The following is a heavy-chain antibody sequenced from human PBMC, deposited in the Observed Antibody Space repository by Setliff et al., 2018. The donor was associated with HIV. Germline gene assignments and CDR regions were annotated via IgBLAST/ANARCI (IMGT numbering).Heavy chain of an antibody. Sequence: GASVKVSCKASGSTFTGHYLHWVRQAPGQGLEWLGWVSPNSGDAIYAQNFQGRVTMTRDTSINAAYMELRGLRSDDTAVYYCARNFGLSPSGKYYYSYGMDIWGQGTTVTVSS. CDR2: VSPNSGDA. CDR3: ARNFGLSPSGKYYYSYGMDI. J-gene: IGHJ6*02. CDR1: GSTFTGHY. V-gene: IGHV1-2*02. D-gene: IGHD3-10*01.